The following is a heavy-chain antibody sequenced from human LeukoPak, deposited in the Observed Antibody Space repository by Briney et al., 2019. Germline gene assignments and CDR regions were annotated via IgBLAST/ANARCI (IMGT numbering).Heavy chain of an antibody. D-gene: IGHD7-27*01. Sequence: GGSLRLSCAASGFTFSSYWMHWVRQAPGKGLVWVSRSNSDGSTTNYADSVKGRFTISIDNARNTLLLQMNNLRGEDTAVYYCARANLGAFDVWGQGTMVTVSS. J-gene: IGHJ3*01. CDR1: GFTFSSYW. V-gene: IGHV3-74*01. CDR2: SNSDGSTT. CDR3: ARANLGAFDV.